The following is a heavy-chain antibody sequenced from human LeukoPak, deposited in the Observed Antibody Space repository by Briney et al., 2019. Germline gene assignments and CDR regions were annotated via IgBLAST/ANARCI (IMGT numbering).Heavy chain of an antibody. CDR2: INPNSGGT. J-gene: IGHJ3*02. CDR3: AREWTRGAGSYYWPDAFDI. Sequence: SSVKVSCKASGYTFIGYYMHWVRQPPGQGLEWMGWINPNSGGTNYAQKFQGRVTMNRDTSISTAYMELSRLRSDDTAVYYCAREWTRGAGSYYWPDAFDIWGQRKTLTVSS. D-gene: IGHD1-26*01. V-gene: IGHV1-2*02. CDR1: GYTFIGYY.